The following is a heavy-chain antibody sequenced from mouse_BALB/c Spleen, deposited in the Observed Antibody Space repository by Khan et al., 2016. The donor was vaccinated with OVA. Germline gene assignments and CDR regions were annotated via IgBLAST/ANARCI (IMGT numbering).Heavy chain of an antibody. CDR3: ARGGSSGPAWFAY. J-gene: IGHJ3*01. D-gene: IGHD3-1*01. Sequence: EVQLQESGPGLVKPSQSLSLTCSVTGYSITSGYYWNWIRQFPGNKLEWMGYIRYDGSNNYTPSLKNRISITRDTSKNQFFLKLNSVTTEDTATDDGARGGSSGPAWFAYWGQGTLVTVSA. V-gene: IGHV3-6*02. CDR2: IRYDGSN. CDR1: GYSITSGYY.